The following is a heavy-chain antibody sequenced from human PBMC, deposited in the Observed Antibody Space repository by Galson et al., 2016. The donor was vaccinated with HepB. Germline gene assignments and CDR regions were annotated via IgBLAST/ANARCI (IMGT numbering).Heavy chain of an antibody. D-gene: IGHD3-16*01. Sequence: SLRLSCAASGFTLSNSGINWVRQAPGKGLQWVSYISSSIRTIYYADSVKDRFTISRDNSNNALFLQMNNLGAEDTAVYYCATEYVLRSLEYSSYYFRGLDVWGQGTAVTVSS. J-gene: IGHJ6*02. CDR1: GFTLSNSG. CDR2: ISSSIRTI. V-gene: IGHV3-48*01. CDR3: ATEYVLRSLEYSSYYFRGLDV.